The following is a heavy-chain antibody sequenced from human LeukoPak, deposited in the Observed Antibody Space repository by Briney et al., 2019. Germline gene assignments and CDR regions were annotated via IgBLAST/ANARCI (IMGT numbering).Heavy chain of an antibody. CDR1: GFTFSRYW. Sequence: GGSLRLSCAASGFTFSRYWMTWVRQAPGKGLEWVANIKQDGSEKYYVDSVKGRFTISRDNAKNSLYLQMNSLRAEDTAVYYCASRDYYGSEDHWGQGTLVTVSS. J-gene: IGHJ4*02. CDR2: IKQDGSEK. V-gene: IGHV3-7*01. D-gene: IGHD3-10*01. CDR3: ASRDYYGSEDH.